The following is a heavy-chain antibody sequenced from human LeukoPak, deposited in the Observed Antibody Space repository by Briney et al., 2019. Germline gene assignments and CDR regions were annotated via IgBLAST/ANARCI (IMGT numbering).Heavy chain of an antibody. Sequence: PSETLSLTCTVSGGSISSSNYYWGWIRQPPGKGLEWIGSIYYSGSTYDNPSLKSRAAISVDASENQFSLRLCSVTAADTAVYFCVRSETIWYYFDYWGQGRLVTVSS. CDR3: VRSETIWYYFDY. CDR1: GGSISSSNYY. V-gene: IGHV4-39*07. CDR2: IYYSGST. J-gene: IGHJ4*02. D-gene: IGHD1-7*01.